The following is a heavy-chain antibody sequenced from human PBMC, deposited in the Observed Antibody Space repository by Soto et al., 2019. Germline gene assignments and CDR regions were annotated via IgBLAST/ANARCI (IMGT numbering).Heavy chain of an antibody. Sequence: SETLSLTCTVSGGSIISYYWSWIRQPPGKGLEWIGYIYYSGSPNYNPSLKSRVTISVDTSKNQFSLKLSSVTAADTAVYYCASSNIAAAGFYYYGMDVWGRGTTVTSP. J-gene: IGHJ6*02. CDR2: IYYSGSP. V-gene: IGHV4-59*01. D-gene: IGHD6-13*01. CDR1: GGSIISYY. CDR3: ASSNIAAAGFYYYGMDV.